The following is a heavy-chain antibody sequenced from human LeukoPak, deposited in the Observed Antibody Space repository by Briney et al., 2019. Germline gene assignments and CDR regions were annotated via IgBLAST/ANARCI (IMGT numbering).Heavy chain of an antibody. D-gene: IGHD2-15*01. CDR3: ARGAAYFDY. CDR1: GRSINTYY. Sequence: SETLSLTCTVSGRSINTYYSIWIRHPRERGREWIGYIQYCGTPNPHRSLKSRVTISVDTSKQQFSLKLRYVTAADTAVYFCARGAAYFDYWGQGTLVTVSS. CDR2: IQYCGTP. V-gene: IGHV4-59*01. J-gene: IGHJ4*02.